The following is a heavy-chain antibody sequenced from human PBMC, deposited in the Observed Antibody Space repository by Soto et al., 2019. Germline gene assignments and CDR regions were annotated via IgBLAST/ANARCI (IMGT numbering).Heavy chain of an antibody. CDR1: GSTFTSYG. Sequence: ASVKVSCKASGSTFTSYGISWVRQAPGQGLEWMGWISAYNGNTNYAQKLQGRVTMTTDTSTSTAYMELRSLRSDDTAVYYCARTDVDIVATRFDYWGQGTLVTVSS. D-gene: IGHD5-12*01. J-gene: IGHJ4*02. CDR2: ISAYNGNT. V-gene: IGHV1-18*01. CDR3: ARTDVDIVATRFDY.